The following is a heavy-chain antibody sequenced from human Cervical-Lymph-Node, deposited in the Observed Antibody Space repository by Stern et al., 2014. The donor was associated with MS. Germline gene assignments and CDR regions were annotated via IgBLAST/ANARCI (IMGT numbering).Heavy chain of an antibody. CDR2: IWYDATEE. D-gene: IGHD3-16*01. V-gene: IGHV3-33*01. J-gene: IGHJ6*02. Sequence: QVQLVESGGGVVQPGRSPRLSCAASGFTFENYGMHWVRPAPGKGLEWVALIWYDATEEYYADSVKGRFIISRDNSKNILNLQMNRLRAEDTAVYYCARRRSLLGPYAMDVWGQGTPVTVSS. CDR1: GFTFENYG. CDR3: ARRRSLLGPYAMDV.